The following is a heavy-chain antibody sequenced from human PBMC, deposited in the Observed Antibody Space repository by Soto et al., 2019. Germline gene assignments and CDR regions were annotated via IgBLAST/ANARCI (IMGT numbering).Heavy chain of an antibody. CDR2: IWHDGSQK. V-gene: IGHV3-33*01. CDR3: EGRDDPFHV. Sequence: QVQLVESGGGVVQPERSLRLSCVATGLTFSNYGIHWVRQAPGRGLEWVAVIWHDGSQKYSADSVRGRFTISRDNSKNTVYLQMNSLRAEDTAGYYCEGRDDPFHVWGQGTMVTVSS. J-gene: IGHJ3*01. CDR1: GLTFSNYG.